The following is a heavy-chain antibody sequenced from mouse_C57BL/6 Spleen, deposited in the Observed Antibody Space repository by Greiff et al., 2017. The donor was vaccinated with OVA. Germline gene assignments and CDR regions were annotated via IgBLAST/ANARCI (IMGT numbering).Heavy chain of an antibody. CDR1: GYAFSSSW. D-gene: IGHD1-1*01. CDR3: ARGEYYYGLYFDY. CDR2: IYPGDGDT. V-gene: IGHV1-82*01. J-gene: IGHJ2*01. Sequence: QVQLKESGPELVKPGASVKISCKASGYAFSSSWMNWVKQRPGKGLEWIGRIYPGDGDTNYNGKFKGKATLTADKSSSTAYMQLSSLTSEDSAVYFCARGEYYYGLYFDYWGQGTTLTVSS.